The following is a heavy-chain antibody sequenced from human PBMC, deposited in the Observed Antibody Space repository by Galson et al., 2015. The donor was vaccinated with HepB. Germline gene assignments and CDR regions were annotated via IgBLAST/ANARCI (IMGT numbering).Heavy chain of an antibody. CDR3: AGEAVVVPAAIYNDY. CDR1: GFTFSSYS. J-gene: IGHJ4*02. Sequence: SLRLSCAASGFTFSSYSMNWVRQAPGKGLEWVSSISSSSSYIYYADSVKGRFTISRDNAKNSLYLQMNSLRAEDTAVYYCAGEAVVVPAAIYNDYWAREPWSPSPQ. V-gene: IGHV3-21*01. CDR2: ISSSSSYI. D-gene: IGHD2-2*02.